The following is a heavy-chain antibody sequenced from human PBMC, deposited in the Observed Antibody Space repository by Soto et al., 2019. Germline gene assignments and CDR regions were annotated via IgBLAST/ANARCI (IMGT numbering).Heavy chain of an antibody. CDR2: IYYSGST. D-gene: IGHD3-3*01. Sequence: SETLSLTCTVSGGSISSYYWSWIGQPPGKGLEWIGYIYYSGSTNYNPSLKSRVTISVDTSKNQFSLKLSSVTAADTAVYYCARGTDFWSGYFIEGFDDWGQGLLVNVPP. CDR1: GGSISSYY. V-gene: IGHV4-59*01. J-gene: IGHJ4*02. CDR3: ARGTDFWSGYFIEGFDD.